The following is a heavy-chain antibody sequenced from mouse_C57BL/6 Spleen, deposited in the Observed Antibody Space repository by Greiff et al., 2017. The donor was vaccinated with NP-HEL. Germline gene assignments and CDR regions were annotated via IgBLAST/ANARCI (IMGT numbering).Heavy chain of an antibody. CDR2: INPSNGGT. CDR1: GYTFTSYW. CDR3: ARSRDGSTYYAMDY. Sequence: VQLQQPGTELVKPGASVKLSCKASGYTFTSYWMHWVKQRPGQGLEWIGNINPSNGGTNYNEKFKSKATLTVDKSSSTAYMQLSMLTSDDSAVYYDARSRDGSTYYAMDYWGQGTSVTVSS. J-gene: IGHJ4*01. D-gene: IGHD1-1*01. V-gene: IGHV1-53*01.